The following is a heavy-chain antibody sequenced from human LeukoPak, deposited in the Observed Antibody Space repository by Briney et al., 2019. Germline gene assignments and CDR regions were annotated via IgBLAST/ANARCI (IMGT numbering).Heavy chain of an antibody. Sequence: ASVKVSCKASGYTFTGYYMHWVRQAPGQGLEWMGWINPNSGGTNYAQKFQGRVTMTRDTSISTAYMELSRLRSDDTAVYYCARVGGRLYDFWSGSKGDAEYFQHWGQGTLVTVSS. D-gene: IGHD3-3*01. CDR3: ARVGGRLYDFWSGSKGDAEYFQH. V-gene: IGHV1-2*02. CDR2: INPNSGGT. J-gene: IGHJ1*01. CDR1: GYTFTGYY.